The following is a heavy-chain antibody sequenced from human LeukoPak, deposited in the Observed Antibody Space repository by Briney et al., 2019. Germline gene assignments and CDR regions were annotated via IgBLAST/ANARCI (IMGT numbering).Heavy chain of an antibody. CDR1: GYSFTTYW. J-gene: IGHJ4*02. V-gene: IGHV5-51*01. CDR2: IYPGDSDT. Sequence: GESLQISCQGSGYSFTTYWIGWVRQIPGKGLEWMGIIYPGDSDTRYSPSFQGQVTISADKSISTAYLQWSSLKASDTALYYCARGDVATLDYWGQGTLVTVSS. D-gene: IGHD5-12*01. CDR3: ARGDVATLDY.